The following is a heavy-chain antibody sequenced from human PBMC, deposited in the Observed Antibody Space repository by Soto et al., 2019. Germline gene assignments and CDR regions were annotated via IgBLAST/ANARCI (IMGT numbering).Heavy chain of an antibody. CDR2: IYSGGST. CDR1: GFTVSSNY. J-gene: IGHJ4*02. V-gene: IGHV3-66*01. CDR3: ARDRSSRDILTGYYDY. Sequence: PGGSLRLSCAASGFTVSSNYMSWVRQAPGKGLEWVSVIYSGGSTYYADSVKGRFTISRDNSKNTLYLQMNSLRAEDTAVYYCARDRSSRDILTGYYDYWGQGTLVTFSS. D-gene: IGHD3-9*01.